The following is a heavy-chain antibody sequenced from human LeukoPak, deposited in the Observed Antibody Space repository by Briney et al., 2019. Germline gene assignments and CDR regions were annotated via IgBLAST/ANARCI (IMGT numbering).Heavy chain of an antibody. CDR1: GGTFSSYA. V-gene: IGHV1-69*04. J-gene: IGHJ6*02. CDR2: IIPILGIA. Sequence: SVKVSCKASGGTFSSYAISWVRQAPGQGLEWMGRIIPILGIANYAQKFQGRVTITADKSTSTAYMELSSLRSEDTAVYYCARTYYDSSGYYRHYYYYYGMDVWGQGTTVTVSS. CDR3: ARTYYDSSGYYRHYYYYYGMDV. D-gene: IGHD3-22*01.